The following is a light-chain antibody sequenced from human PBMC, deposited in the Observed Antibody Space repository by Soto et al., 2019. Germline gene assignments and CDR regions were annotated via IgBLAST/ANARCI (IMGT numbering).Light chain of an antibody. CDR3: QQYGSSYT. CDR2: GAS. Sequence: EIVLTQSPGTLSLSPGERATLSCRASQSVSSSYLAWYQQKPGQAPRLLIYGASSRTTGIPDRCSGSWSGTDLIITSSRLANDVFAVYCCQQYGSSYTFGQGTKLEIK. V-gene: IGKV3-20*01. CDR1: QSVSSSY. J-gene: IGKJ2*01.